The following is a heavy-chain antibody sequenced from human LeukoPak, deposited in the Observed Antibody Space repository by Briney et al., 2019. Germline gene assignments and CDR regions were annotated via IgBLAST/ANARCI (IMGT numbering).Heavy chain of an antibody. J-gene: IGHJ4*02. Sequence: SETLSLTCTVSGGSIRSYYWSWIRQPAGKGLEWIGRIYTSGSTNYNPSLKSRVTMSVDTSKNQFSLKLSSVTAADTAVYYCASSKNYYGSGSYYHFDYWGQGTLVTVSS. CDR1: GGSIRSYY. V-gene: IGHV4-4*07. CDR3: ASSKNYYGSGSYYHFDY. CDR2: IYTSGST. D-gene: IGHD3-10*01.